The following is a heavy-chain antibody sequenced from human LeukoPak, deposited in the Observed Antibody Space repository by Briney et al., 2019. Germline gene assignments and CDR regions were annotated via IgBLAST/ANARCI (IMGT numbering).Heavy chain of an antibody. Sequence: SETLSLTCAVYGGSFSGYYWSWIRQPPGKGLEWIGEINHSGSTNYNPSLKSRVTISVDTSKNQFSLKLSSVTAADTAVYYCAIPYYYDSSGHYSEDYWGQGTLVTVSS. CDR1: GGSFSGYY. CDR2: INHSGST. V-gene: IGHV4-34*01. J-gene: IGHJ4*02. CDR3: AIPYYYDSSGHYSEDY. D-gene: IGHD3-22*01.